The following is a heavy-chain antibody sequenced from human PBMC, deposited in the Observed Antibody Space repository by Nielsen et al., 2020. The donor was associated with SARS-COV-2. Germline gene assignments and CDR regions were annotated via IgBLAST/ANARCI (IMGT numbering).Heavy chain of an antibody. V-gene: IGHV4-30-4*01. Sequence: SETLSLTCTVSGGSISSGDYYWSWIRQPPGKGLEWIGYIYYSGGTYYNPSLKSRVTISVDTSKNQFSLNLSSVTAADTAVYYCARTTVTTAFDYWGQGTLVTVSS. J-gene: IGHJ4*02. D-gene: IGHD4-17*01. CDR3: ARTTVTTAFDY. CDR1: GGSISSGDYY. CDR2: IYYSGGT.